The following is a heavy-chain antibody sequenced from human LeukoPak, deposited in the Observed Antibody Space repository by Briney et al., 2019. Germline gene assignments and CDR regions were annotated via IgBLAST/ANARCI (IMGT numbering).Heavy chain of an antibody. CDR1: GLTFSYYS. J-gene: IGHJ1*01. CDR3: AGSTVWSGIFQY. Sequence: GGSLRLSXAASGLTFSYYSMPWVRQDPGKGLEWVSYIDSSSATTYYADSVKGRFIISRDNAKNSLFLQINSLRAEDTSVYYCAGSTVWSGIFQYWGQGTLVTVSS. CDR2: IDSSSATT. D-gene: IGHD3-3*01. V-gene: IGHV3-48*01.